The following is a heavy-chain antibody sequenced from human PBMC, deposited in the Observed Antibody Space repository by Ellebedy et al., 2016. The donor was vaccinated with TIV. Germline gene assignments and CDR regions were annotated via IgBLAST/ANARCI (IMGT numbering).Heavy chain of an antibody. D-gene: IGHD2-2*01. CDR2: ISSSSRYT. Sequence: PGGSLRLSCAASGFTFSDYYMSWIRRAQGKGLEWVSYISSSSRYTNYADSVKGRFTISRDNAKNSLFLQMNSLRAEDTAVYYCASYCSSTSCPTDYYYGLDVWGQGTTVTVSS. CDR1: GFTFSDYY. J-gene: IGHJ6*02. V-gene: IGHV3-11*06. CDR3: ASYCSSTSCPTDYYYGLDV.